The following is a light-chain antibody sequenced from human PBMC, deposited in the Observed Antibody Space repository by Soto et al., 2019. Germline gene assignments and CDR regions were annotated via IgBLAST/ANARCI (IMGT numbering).Light chain of an antibody. CDR3: QQYGSSPRT. CDR2: GAS. Sequence: EIVLTQSPGTLSLSPGERATLSCRASQSVRSNELAWYQQKPGQAPRLLIYGASSRATAIPDRFSGSGSGTDFTLTISRLEPDDFAVYYCQQYGSSPRTFGGGTKVEFK. V-gene: IGKV3-20*01. CDR1: QSVRSNE. J-gene: IGKJ4*01.